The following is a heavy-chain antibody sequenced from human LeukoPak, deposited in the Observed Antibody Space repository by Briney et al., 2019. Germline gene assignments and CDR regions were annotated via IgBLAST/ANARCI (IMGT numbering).Heavy chain of an antibody. CDR3: ARARYANAWYAFDI. V-gene: IGHV4-39*07. D-gene: IGHD2-2*01. J-gene: IGHJ3*02. CDR2: IYYSGST. Sequence: PSETLSLTCTVSGGSISSSSYYWGWIRQPPGKGLEWIGSIYYSGSTYYNPSLKSRVTISVDTSKNQFSLKPTSVTAADTAVYYCARARYANAWYAFDIWGHGTMVTVSS. CDR1: GGSISSSSYY.